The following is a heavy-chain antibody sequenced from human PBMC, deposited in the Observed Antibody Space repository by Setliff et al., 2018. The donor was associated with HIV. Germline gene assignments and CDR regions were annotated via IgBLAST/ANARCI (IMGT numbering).Heavy chain of an antibody. D-gene: IGHD6-13*01. Sequence: SETLSLTCAVYGESLSGYYWGWIRQPPGKGLEWVGEINHSRATNYNPSLQSRLTVSVDTSKNQFSLKLSSVTAADTAMYYCVRGGDSSSWYWGRWFDPWCQGTLVTVSS. CDR2: INHSRAT. CDR1: GESLSGYY. V-gene: IGHV4-34*01. J-gene: IGHJ5*02. CDR3: VRGGDSSSWYWGRWFDP.